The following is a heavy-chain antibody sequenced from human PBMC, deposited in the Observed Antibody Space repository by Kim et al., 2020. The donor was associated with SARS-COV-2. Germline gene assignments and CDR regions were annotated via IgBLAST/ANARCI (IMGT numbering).Heavy chain of an antibody. D-gene: IGHD2-8*01. Sequence: SVASVKGRITSTRDNSNNTLYQQRNSLRAEDTAVYYCARVSTRMHLFDPWGQGTLVTVSS. V-gene: IGHV3-30*01. J-gene: IGHJ5*02. CDR3: ARVSTRMHLFDP.